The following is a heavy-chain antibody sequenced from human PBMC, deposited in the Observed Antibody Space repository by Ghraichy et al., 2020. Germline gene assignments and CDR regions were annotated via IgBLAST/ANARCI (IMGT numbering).Heavy chain of an antibody. J-gene: IGHJ6*02. V-gene: IGHV3-13*01. CDR3: VRGPFSCNATGCVHYGMDV. CDR2: IGTAGDT. Sequence: GGSLRLSCAASGFTLSGYDWHWVRQASGEGLEWVSGIGTAGDTYYPDSVRGRFTVSRENAKNSLFLQMNNLRAGDTAVYYCVRGPFSCNATGCVHYGMDVWSQGTTVTVSS. D-gene: IGHD2-2*01. CDR1: GFTLSGYD.